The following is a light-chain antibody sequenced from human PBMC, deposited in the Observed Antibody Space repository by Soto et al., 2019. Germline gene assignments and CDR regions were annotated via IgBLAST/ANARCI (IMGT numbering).Light chain of an antibody. CDR1: QGVGTN. CDR3: QQYNNGPLYS. Sequence: DIVMTQSPGTLSVSPGERATLSCRASQGVGTNLAWYQQRPGQAPRLLLYAASTRATGIPARFSGRGSGTAFTLTISSLQSEDFALYFCQQYNNGPLYSFGQGTKLEIK. V-gene: IGKV3-15*01. CDR2: AAS. J-gene: IGKJ2*01.